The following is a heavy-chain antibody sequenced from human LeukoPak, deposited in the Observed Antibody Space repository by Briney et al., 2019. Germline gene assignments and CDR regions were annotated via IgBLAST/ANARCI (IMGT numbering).Heavy chain of an antibody. CDR1: GFTFSSYS. V-gene: IGHV3-48*01. CDR2: ISSSSSII. Sequence: EGSLRLSCAASGFTFSSYSMNWVRQAPGKGLEWVSHISSSSSIIYYADSVKGRFTISRDNAKNSLYLQMNSLRAEDTAVYYCARDFGGIGYCSSTSCFPLDHWGQGTLVTVSS. D-gene: IGHD2-2*01. J-gene: IGHJ4*02. CDR3: ARDFGGIGYCSSTSCFPLDH.